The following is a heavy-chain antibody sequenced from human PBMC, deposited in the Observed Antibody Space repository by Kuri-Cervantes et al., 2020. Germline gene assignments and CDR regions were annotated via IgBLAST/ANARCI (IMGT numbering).Heavy chain of an antibody. V-gene: IGHV3-30*03. CDR3: ARDRGGYPPSRYGMDV. CDR1: GFPFSSYG. D-gene: IGHD5-24*01. J-gene: IGHJ6*02. CDR2: ISYDGSNK. Sequence: GESLKISCAASGFPFSSYGMHWVRQAPGKGLEWVAVISYDGSNKYYADSVKGRFTISRDNAKNSLYLQMNSLRDEDTAVYYCARDRGGYPPSRYGMDVWGQGTTVTVSS.